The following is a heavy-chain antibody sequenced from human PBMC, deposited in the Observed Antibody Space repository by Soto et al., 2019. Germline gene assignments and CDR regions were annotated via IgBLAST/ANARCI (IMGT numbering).Heavy chain of an antibody. CDR2: ISAYNGNT. D-gene: IGHD3-22*01. CDR1: GYTFTNYG. Sequence: QVKLVQSGPEVKKHGASVKVSCKAYGYTFTNYGINWVRQAPGQGLEWMGWISAYNGNTNYAQNLQGRVTMTTDTSTSTAYMELRSLRSDDTAVYYCARRDSSGYYSSGLDVWGQATTVTVSS. V-gene: IGHV1-18*01. CDR3: ARRDSSGYYSSGLDV. J-gene: IGHJ6*02.